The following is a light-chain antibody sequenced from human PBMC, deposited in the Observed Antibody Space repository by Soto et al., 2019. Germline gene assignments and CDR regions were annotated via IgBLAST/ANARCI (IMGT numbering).Light chain of an antibody. J-gene: IGKJ1*01. CDR3: QQYNSYWT. CDR1: QSISSW. V-gene: IGKV1-5*03. Sequence: IQMTQPPSTLSASVGDRVTITCRASQSISSWLAWYQQKPGKAPKLLIYKASTLQSGVPSRFSGSGSGTEFTLTISSLQPDDFATYYCQQYNSYWTFGQGTKVEIK. CDR2: KAS.